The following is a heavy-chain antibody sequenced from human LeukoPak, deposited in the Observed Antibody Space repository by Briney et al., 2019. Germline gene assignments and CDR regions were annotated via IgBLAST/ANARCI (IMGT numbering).Heavy chain of an antibody. CDR1: GGSSSRCY. J-gene: IGHJ5*01. V-gene: IGHV4-4*07. D-gene: IGHD4-23*01. CDR3: ARRTTVVRA. CDR2: IYTSGTT. Sequence: PSETLSCNCTVSGGSSSRCYWSWIRQPAGQGLEWIGRIYTSGTTHSHPSLESRATMSVATSNTQFSVQLSFVPDANTAVYYCARRTTVVRAWGQGTLGTVS.